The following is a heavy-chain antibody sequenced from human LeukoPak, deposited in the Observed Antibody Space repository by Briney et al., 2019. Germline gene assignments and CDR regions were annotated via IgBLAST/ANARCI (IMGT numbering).Heavy chain of an antibody. V-gene: IGHV3-15*01. D-gene: IGHD3-9*01. CDR2: IKSKTDGGTT. Sequence: PGGSLRLSCAASGFTFSNAWMSWVRQAPGKGLEWVGRIKSKTDGGTTDYAAPVKGRFTITRDDSKNTLYLQMNSLKTEDTAVYYCTTGPDILILTGYAFDYWGQGTLVTVSS. CDR1: GFTFSNAW. CDR3: TTGPDILILTGYAFDY. J-gene: IGHJ4*02.